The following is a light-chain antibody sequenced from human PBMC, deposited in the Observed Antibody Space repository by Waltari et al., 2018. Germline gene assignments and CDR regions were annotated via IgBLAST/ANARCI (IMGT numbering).Light chain of an antibody. CDR1: QGISNS. CDR3: QQYYFTPYT. J-gene: IGKJ2*01. V-gene: IGKV1-NL1*01. CDR2: GAS. Sequence: TCRGSQGISNSLAWYQQKPGKAPKLLLYGASRLESGVPPRFSGSGSGTDYTLTISSLQPEDFATYYCQQYYFTPYTFGQGTKLDIK.